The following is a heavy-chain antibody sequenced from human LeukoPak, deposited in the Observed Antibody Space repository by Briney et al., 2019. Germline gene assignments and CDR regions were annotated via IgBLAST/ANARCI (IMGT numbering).Heavy chain of an antibody. Sequence: PGGSLRLSCAASGFTVSSNYMSWVRQAPGKGLEWVSVIYSGGSTYYADSVKGRFTISRDNSKNTLYLQMNSLRAEDTAVYYCAKDYYDSSGFEMDAFDIWGQGTMVTVSS. J-gene: IGHJ3*02. CDR3: AKDYYDSSGFEMDAFDI. V-gene: IGHV3-53*01. CDR1: GFTVSSNY. CDR2: IYSGGST. D-gene: IGHD3-22*01.